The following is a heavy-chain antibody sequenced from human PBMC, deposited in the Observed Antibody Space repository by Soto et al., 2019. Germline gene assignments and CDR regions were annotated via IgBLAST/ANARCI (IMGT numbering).Heavy chain of an antibody. V-gene: IGHV3-48*03. CDR3: ARERLFYCGGDCYPNDY. CDR2: ISSSGSTI. Sequence: EVQLVESGGGLVQPGGSLRLSCAASGFTFSSYEMNWVRQAPGKGLEWVSYISSSGSTIYYADSVKGRFTISRDNAKNSLYPQMNSLRAEDTAVYYCARERLFYCGGDCYPNDYWGQGTLVTVSS. D-gene: IGHD2-21*02. CDR1: GFTFSSYE. J-gene: IGHJ4*02.